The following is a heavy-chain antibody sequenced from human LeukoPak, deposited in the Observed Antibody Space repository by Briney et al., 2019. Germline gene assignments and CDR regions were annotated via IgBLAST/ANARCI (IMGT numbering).Heavy chain of an antibody. J-gene: IGHJ4*02. D-gene: IGHD1-1*01. CDR2: LYYSGSI. CDR3: ARDEGYATGFDRDY. Sequence: SETLSLTCIVSGGSISSSSYYWGWMRQPPGKGLEWIGSIQPPGKGLEWIGSLYYSGSIYYNPSLKSRVTISVDTSKNQFSLKLSSVTAADTAVYYCARDEGYATGFDRDYWGQGTLVTVSS. V-gene: IGHV4-39*07. CDR1: GGSISSSSYY.